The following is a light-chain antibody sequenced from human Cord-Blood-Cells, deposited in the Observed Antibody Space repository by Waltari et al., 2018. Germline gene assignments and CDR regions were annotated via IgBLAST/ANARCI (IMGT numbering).Light chain of an antibody. CDR3: QQSYSTLWT. J-gene: IGKJ1*01. CDR1: QSISSY. CDR2: AAS. Sequence: DIQMTQSPSSLSASVGDRVTITCRASQSISSYLNWYQQKPGKAPKLLIYAASSLQSVVPSRFSGSGSGTDFTLTISSLQPEDVATYYCQQSYSTLWTFGQGTKVEIK. V-gene: IGKV1-39*01.